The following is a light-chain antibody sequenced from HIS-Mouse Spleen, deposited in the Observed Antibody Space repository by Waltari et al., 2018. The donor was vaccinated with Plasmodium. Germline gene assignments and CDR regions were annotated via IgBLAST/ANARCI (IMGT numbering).Light chain of an antibody. J-gene: IGLJ2*01. Sequence: SYELTQPPSVSVSPGQTARITCSGDALPKQYAYWYQQKPGQAPVLGIYKDSERPSGNPERCSGASSGTTVTLTISGVQAEDEADYYCQSADSSGTYRVFGGGTKLTVL. V-gene: IGLV3-25*03. CDR3: QSADSSGTYRV. CDR2: KDS. CDR1: ALPKQY.